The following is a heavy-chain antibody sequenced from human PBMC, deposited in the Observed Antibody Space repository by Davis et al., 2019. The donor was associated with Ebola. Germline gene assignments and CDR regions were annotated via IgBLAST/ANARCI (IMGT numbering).Heavy chain of an antibody. CDR2: IKQDGSEK. V-gene: IGHV3-7*03. CDR1: GFTFTRYW. Sequence: GESLKISCAASGFTFTRYWMSWVRQAPGKGLEWVANIKQDGSEKYYVDSVKGRFTISRDTAKNSLFLEMNSLRAEDTAFYYCASGDGRGRSYDMDVWGQGTTVTVSS. CDR3: ASGDGRGRSYDMDV. J-gene: IGHJ6*03. D-gene: IGHD3/OR15-3a*01.